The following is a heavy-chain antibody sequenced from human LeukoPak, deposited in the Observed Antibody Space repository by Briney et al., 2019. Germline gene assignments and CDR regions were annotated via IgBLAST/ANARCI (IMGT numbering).Heavy chain of an antibody. CDR1: GFTFSSYA. CDR3: ARGGQGYDLNWFDP. J-gene: IGHJ5*02. D-gene: IGHD3-3*01. V-gene: IGHV3-23*01. Sequence: GGSLRLSCAASGFTFSSYAMSWVRQAPGKGLEWVSSISASGGSTYYADSVKGRFTISRDNSKNTLYLQMNSLRAEDTAVYYCARGGQGYDLNWFDPWGQGTLVTVSS. CDR2: ISASGGST.